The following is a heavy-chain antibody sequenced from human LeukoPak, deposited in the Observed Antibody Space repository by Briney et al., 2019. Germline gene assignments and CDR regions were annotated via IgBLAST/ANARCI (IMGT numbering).Heavy chain of an antibody. D-gene: IGHD2-15*01. V-gene: IGHV1-58*02. Sequence: GTSVKVSCKASGFTFTSPAMQWVRQARGQRLEWVGWIVVGSGNTNYAQKFQERVTITRDMSTSTAYMELSSLRSEDTAVYYCAAAQNFPVYCSGGSCSYYFDYWGQGTLVTVSS. CDR1: GFTFTSPA. CDR2: IVVGSGNT. J-gene: IGHJ4*02. CDR3: AAAQNFPVYCSGGSCSYYFDY.